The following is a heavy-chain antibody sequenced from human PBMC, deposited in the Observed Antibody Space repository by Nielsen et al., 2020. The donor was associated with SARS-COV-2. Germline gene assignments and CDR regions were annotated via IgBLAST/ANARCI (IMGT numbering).Heavy chain of an antibody. CDR1: GYTFTGYY. D-gene: IGHD6-6*01. V-gene: IGHV1-2*06. Sequence: ASVKVSCKASGYTFTGYYMHWVRQAPGQGLEWMGRINPNSGGTNYAQKFQGRVTMTRDTSISTAYMELSRLRSDDTAVYYCVREGEYSSSSDLDYYYGMDVWGQGTTVTVSS. J-gene: IGHJ6*02. CDR2: INPNSGGT. CDR3: VREGEYSSSSDLDYYYGMDV.